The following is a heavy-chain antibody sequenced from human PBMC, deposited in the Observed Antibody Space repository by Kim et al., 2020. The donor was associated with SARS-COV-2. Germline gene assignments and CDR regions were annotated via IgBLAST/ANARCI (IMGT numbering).Heavy chain of an antibody. D-gene: IGHD1-26*01. J-gene: IGHJ4*02. Sequence: YAQKCQGRVTMTRDTSTSTAYMELSSLRSEDTAVYYCASHSGSYYVIDYWGQGTLVTVSS. V-gene: IGHV1-46*01. CDR3: ASHSGSYYVIDY.